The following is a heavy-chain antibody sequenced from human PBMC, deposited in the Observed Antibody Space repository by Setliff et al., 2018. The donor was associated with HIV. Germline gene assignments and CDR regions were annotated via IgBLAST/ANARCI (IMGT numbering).Heavy chain of an antibody. J-gene: IGHJ6*03. Sequence: SLTCAVYGVSFTGHYWSWIRQPPGKGLEWIGEINHSGDTNYNPSLKSRVTISVDMSKNQFSLKLRSVTAADTAVYYCARGPGGWQRDYYYYMDVWGKGTTVTVSS. V-gene: IGHV4-34*01. D-gene: IGHD2-15*01. CDR3: ARGPGGWQRDYYYYMDV. CDR1: GVSFTGHY. CDR2: INHSGDT.